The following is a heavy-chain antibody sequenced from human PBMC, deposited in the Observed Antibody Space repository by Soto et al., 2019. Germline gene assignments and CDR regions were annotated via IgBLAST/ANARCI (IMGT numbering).Heavy chain of an antibody. Sequence: QVSLQESGPGLVKPSQTLSLSCTVSGDSITDGDYYWSWIRQPPGKDLEWIAYIYYNGIIHYNPSPKSRVTLSLDPSKNQFSLTMTSVTDADTAVYSCARGIQEGFDPWGQGTLVTVSS. CDR2: IYYNGII. J-gene: IGHJ5*02. V-gene: IGHV4-30-4*01. D-gene: IGHD5-18*01. CDR1: GDSITDGDYY. CDR3: ARGIQEGFDP.